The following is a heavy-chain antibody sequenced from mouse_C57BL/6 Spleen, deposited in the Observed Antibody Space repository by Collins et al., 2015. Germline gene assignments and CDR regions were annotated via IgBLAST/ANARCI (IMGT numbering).Heavy chain of an antibody. CDR3: ARGAY. CDR2: IYPGSGNT. Sequence: QVQLKQSGAELVRPGASVKLSCKASGYTFTDYYINWVKQRPGQGLEWIARIYPGSGNTYYNEKFKGKATLTADKSSTTAYMQLSSLTSEDSAVYFCARGAYWGQGSLVTVSA. V-gene: IGHV1-76*01. CDR1: GYTFTDYY. J-gene: IGHJ3*01.